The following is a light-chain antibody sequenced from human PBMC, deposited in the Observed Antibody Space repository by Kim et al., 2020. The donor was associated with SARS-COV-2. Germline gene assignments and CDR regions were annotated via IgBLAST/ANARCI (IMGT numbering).Light chain of an antibody. J-gene: IGKJ5*01. V-gene: IGKV3-20*01. CDR2: GAS. Sequence: EIVLTQSPGTLSLSPGDRATLSCRASQGVSSYLAWYQQKPGQAPRLLIYGASSKATGIPDRFSGSGSATDFTLTIGRLDPEDFAVYYCQQYGSSPSTFGQGTRLEIK. CDR3: QQYGSSPST. CDR1: QGVSSY.